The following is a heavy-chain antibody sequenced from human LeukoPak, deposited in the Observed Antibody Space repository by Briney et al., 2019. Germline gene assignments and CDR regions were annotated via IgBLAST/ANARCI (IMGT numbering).Heavy chain of an antibody. J-gene: IGHJ4*02. CDR1: GFTFSGSA. Sequence: GGSLRHACATSGFTFSGSALHWVRQASWKGLEWVGRIRSKANTYATAYAASVKGRFTISRDDSKNTAYLQMNSLKTEDTAVYYCTSSGYVWDYFDYWGQGTLVTVSS. V-gene: IGHV3-73*01. D-gene: IGHD5-12*01. CDR2: IRSKANTYAT. CDR3: TSSGYVWDYFDY.